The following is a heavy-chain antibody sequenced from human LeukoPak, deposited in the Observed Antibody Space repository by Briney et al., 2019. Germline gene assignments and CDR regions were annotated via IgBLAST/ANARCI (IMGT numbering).Heavy chain of an antibody. CDR1: GGTFSSYA. D-gene: IGHD5-12*01. J-gene: IGHJ4*02. CDR3: ARVEMATIGAIDY. CDR2: IIPILGIA. V-gene: IGHV1-69*04. Sequence: SVKVSCKASGGTFSSYAISWVRQAPGQGLEWMGRIIPILGIANYAQKFQGRVTIAADKSTSTAYMELSSLRSEDTAVYYCARVEMATIGAIDYWGQGTLVTVSS.